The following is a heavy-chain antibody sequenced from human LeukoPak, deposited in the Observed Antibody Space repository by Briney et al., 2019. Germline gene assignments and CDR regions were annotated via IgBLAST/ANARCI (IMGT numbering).Heavy chain of an antibody. CDR2: INPNSGGT. J-gene: IGHJ4*02. D-gene: IGHD5-24*01. CDR3: ARASPSTIHY. Sequence: ASVKVSCKASGYTFTGDYMHWVRQAPGQGLECMGWINPNSGGTNYAQKFQGRVTMTRDTSISTAYMELSRLRSDDTAVYYCARASPSTIHYWGQGTLVTVSS. CDR1: GYTFTGDY. V-gene: IGHV1-2*02.